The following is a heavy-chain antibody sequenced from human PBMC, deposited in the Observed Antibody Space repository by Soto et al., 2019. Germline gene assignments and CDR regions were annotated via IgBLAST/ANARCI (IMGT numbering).Heavy chain of an antibody. CDR3: AGPWGFALAAMDV. D-gene: IGHD3-16*01. CDR2: INHSGST. V-gene: IGHV4-34*01. Sequence: QVQLQQWGAGLLKPSETLSLTCAVYGGSFSGYYWSWIRQPPGKGLEWIGEINHSGSTNYNPSLKSRVTISVDTSKNQFSLKLSSVTAADTAVYYCAGPWGFALAAMDVWGQGTTVTVSS. J-gene: IGHJ6*02. CDR1: GGSFSGYY.